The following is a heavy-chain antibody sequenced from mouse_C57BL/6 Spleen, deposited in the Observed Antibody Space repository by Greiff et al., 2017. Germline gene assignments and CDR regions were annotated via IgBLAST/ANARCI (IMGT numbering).Heavy chain of an antibody. Sequence: EVNVVESGEGLVKPGGSLKLSCAASGFTFSSYAMSWVRQTPEKRLEWVAYISSGGDYIYYADTVKGRFTISRDHARNTLYLQMSSLKSDDTAMYYCTRWGYYSNCFDYWGQGTTLTVSS. V-gene: IGHV5-9-1*02. CDR3: TRWGYYSNCFDY. CDR2: ISSGGDYI. D-gene: IGHD2-5*01. CDR1: GFTFSSYA. J-gene: IGHJ2*01.